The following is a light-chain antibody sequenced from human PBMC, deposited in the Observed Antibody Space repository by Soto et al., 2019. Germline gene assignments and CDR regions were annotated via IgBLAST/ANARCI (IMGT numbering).Light chain of an antibody. CDR3: QQYFHSTYMYT. CDR2: EAS. J-gene: IGKJ2*01. CDR1: ESVRSTY. Sequence: DIVLTQSPGILSLSPGDRATLSCRSSESVRSTYLAWYQQKRGQAPRLLIYEASSRSSGTPDMLSGSGCGKYLTVFIRTVEPEDVAVYSCQQYFHSTYMYTFGQGTILEI. V-gene: IGKV3-20*01.